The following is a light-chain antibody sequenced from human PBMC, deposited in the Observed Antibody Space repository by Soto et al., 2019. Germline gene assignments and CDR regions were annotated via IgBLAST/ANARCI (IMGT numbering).Light chain of an antibody. CDR1: RSNIGSNS. Sequence: QSVLTQPPSVSGTPGQRVIISCSGSRSNIGSNSVNWYQQLPGTAPKLLIYINDQRPSGVPDRFSGSTSGTSVSLAISGIQSEDEADYYCASWDERLKGYVFGTGTKVTV. CDR2: IND. J-gene: IGLJ1*01. V-gene: IGLV1-44*01. CDR3: ASWDERLKGYV.